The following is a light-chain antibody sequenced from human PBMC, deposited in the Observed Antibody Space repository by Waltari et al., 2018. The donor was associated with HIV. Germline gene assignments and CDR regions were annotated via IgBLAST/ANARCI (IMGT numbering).Light chain of an antibody. CDR1: SSNIGAGYD. V-gene: IGLV1-40*01. Sequence: QSVLTQPPSVSGAPGQRATISCTGSSSNIGAGYDVHWYQQLPGPAPNLLIYGNSSRPSGVPDRFSGSKSGTSASLAITGLQAEDEADYDCQSYDSSLSGWVFGGGTKLTVL. J-gene: IGLJ3*02. CDR2: GNS. CDR3: QSYDSSLSGWV.